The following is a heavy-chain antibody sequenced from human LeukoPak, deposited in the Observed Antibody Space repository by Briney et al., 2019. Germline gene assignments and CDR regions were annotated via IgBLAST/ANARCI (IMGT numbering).Heavy chain of an antibody. CDR1: GYTFTGYY. D-gene: IGHD3-3*01. Sequence: GASVKVSCKASGYTFTGYYMHWVRQAPGQWLEWMGRINPNSGGTNYAQKFQGRVTMTRDTSISTAYMELSRLRSDDTAVYYCARVGTIFGVTSRYWFDPWGQGTLVTVSS. V-gene: IGHV1-2*06. CDR3: ARVGTIFGVTSRYWFDP. J-gene: IGHJ5*02. CDR2: INPNSGGT.